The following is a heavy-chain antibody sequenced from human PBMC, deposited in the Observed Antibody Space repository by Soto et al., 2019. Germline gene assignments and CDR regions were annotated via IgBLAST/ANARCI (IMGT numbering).Heavy chain of an antibody. J-gene: IGHJ6*02. CDR2: IYYTGST. V-gene: IGHV4-31*03. D-gene: IGHD3-10*01. CDR1: GGSISSGGYY. Sequence: TLSLTCTVSGGSISSGGYYWSWIRQHPGKGLEWIGYIYYTGSTYYNPSLKSRVTISVDTSKNQFSLRLNSVTAADTAVYYCARDQGSYGSGFYYYGMDVWGQGTTVTVSS. CDR3: ARDQGSYGSGFYYYGMDV.